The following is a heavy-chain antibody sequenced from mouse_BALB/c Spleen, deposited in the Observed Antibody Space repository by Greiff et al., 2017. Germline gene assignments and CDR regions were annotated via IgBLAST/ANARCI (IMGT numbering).Heavy chain of an antibody. CDR2: ISSGSSTI. D-gene: IGHD2-4*01. CDR3: ARAGTYDYGFFAY. CDR1: GFTFSSFG. J-gene: IGHJ3*01. Sequence: EVQLVESGGGLVQPGGSRKLSCAASGFTFSSFGMHWVRQAPEKGLEWVAYISSGSSTIYYADTVKGRFTISRDNPKNTLFLQMTSLRSEDTAMYYCARAGTYDYGFFAYWGQGTLVTVSA. V-gene: IGHV5-17*02.